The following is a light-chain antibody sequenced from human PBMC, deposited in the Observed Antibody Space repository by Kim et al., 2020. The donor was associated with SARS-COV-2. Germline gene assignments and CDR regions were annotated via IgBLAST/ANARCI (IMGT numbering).Light chain of an antibody. Sequence: SYELTQPPSVSVAPEKTARITCGGNNIGSKSVHWYQQKPGQAPVLVISYDSDRPSGIPERFSGSNSGDTATLTISRVEAGDEADYYCQVWDNSINHYVFGTGTKVTVL. V-gene: IGLV3-21*04. CDR3: QVWDNSINHYV. J-gene: IGLJ1*01. CDR1: NIGSKS. CDR2: YDS.